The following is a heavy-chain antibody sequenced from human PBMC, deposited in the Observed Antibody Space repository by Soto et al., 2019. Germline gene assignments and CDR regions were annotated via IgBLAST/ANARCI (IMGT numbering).Heavy chain of an antibody. Sequence: EVQLVESGGGLVQPGESLKLSCAVSGFTFSGSAMHWVRQASGKGLEWVGRIRSKANNYATAYAASVKGRFTISRDDSKNTAYLQMNRLKSEDTAVYYCTRGYGDYVRDYWVQGTLVTVSS. CDR1: GFTFSGSA. CDR3: TRGYGDYVRDY. V-gene: IGHV3-73*01. D-gene: IGHD4-17*01. CDR2: IRSKANNYAT. J-gene: IGHJ4*02.